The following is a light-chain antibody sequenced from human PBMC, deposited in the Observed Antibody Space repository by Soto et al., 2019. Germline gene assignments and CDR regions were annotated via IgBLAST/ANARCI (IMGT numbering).Light chain of an antibody. J-gene: IGKJ2*01. CDR1: QSVSSSY. CDR2: GAY. CDR3: QQYGSSLYT. V-gene: IGKV3-20*01. Sequence: EMVLTQSPGTLSLSPGERATLSCRASQSVSSSYLAWYQQKPGQAPRLLIYGAYNRATGIPDRFSGSGSGADFTLTISRLEPEDFAVYYCQQYGSSLYTFGQGTKLEIK.